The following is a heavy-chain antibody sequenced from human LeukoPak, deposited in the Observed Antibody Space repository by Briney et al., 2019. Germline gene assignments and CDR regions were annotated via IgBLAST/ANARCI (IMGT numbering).Heavy chain of an antibody. CDR2: IYYSGST. Sequence: PSETLSLTCTVSGGSISSTSYYWGWIRQPPGKGLEWIGTIYYSGSTYYSPSLKSRVTISVDTSNNQFSLKLSSVTAADTAVYYCAGTSSWYYFDSWGQGTLVTVSS. D-gene: IGHD6-13*01. J-gene: IGHJ4*02. V-gene: IGHV4-39*01. CDR3: AGTSSWYYFDS. CDR1: GGSISSTSYY.